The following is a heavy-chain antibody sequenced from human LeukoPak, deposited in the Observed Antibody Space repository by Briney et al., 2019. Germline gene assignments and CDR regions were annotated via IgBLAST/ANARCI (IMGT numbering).Heavy chain of an antibody. CDR1: GGSFSGYY. V-gene: IGHV4-34*01. CDR2: INHSGST. J-gene: IGHJ4*02. D-gene: IGHD1-1*01. Sequence: SETLSLTCAVYGGSFSGYYWIWIRQPPGKGLEWIGEINHSGSTNYNPSLKSRVTISVDTSKNQFSLKLSSVTAADTAVYYCASLSNDDFDYWGQGTLVTVSS. CDR3: ASLSNDDFDY.